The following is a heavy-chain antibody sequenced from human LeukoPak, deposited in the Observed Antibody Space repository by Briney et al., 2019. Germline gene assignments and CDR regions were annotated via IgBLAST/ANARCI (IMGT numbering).Heavy chain of an antibody. CDR1: GYTFTSYY. CDR2: INPSGGST. D-gene: IGHD3-22*01. Sequence: ASVKVSCKASGYTFTSYYMHWVRPAPGQGLEWMGIINPSGGSTSYAQKFQGRVTMTRDTSTSTVYMELSSLRSEDTAVYYCARDHQGYYDSSGYSKLGDYWGQGTLVTVSS. V-gene: IGHV1-46*01. J-gene: IGHJ4*02. CDR3: ARDHQGYYDSSGYSKLGDY.